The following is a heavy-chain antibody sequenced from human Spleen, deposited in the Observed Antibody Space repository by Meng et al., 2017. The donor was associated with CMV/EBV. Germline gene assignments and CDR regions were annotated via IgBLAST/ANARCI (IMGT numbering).Heavy chain of an antibody. CDR3: ARVLRSSGWYYFDY. D-gene: IGHD6-19*01. CDR2: IYYSGST. CDR1: GGSISSYY. Sequence: RQEAGPVLVKPAETLSLTCSVSGGSISSYYWSWIRQPPGKGLEWIGYIYYSGSTNYNPSLKSRVTISVDTSKNQFSLKLSSVTAADTAVYYCARVLRSSGWYYFDYWGQGTLVTVSS. V-gene: IGHV4-59*01. J-gene: IGHJ4*02.